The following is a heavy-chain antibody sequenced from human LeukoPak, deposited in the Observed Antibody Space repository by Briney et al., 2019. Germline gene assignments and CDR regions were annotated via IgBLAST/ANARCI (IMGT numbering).Heavy chain of an antibody. CDR1: GYTFTSYG. V-gene: IGHV1-18*01. CDR3: ARVDLYYDSSGYSQAANDY. D-gene: IGHD3-22*01. J-gene: IGHJ4*02. CDR2: ISAYNGNT. Sequence: ASVKVSCKASGYTFTSYGISWVRQAPGQGLEWMGWISAYNGNTNYAQKLQGRVTMTTDTPTTTAYMELRSLRSDGTAVYYCARVDLYYDSSGYSQAANDYWGQGTLVTVSS.